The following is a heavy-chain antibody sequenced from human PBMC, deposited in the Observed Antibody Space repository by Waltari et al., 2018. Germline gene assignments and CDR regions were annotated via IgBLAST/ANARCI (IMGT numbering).Heavy chain of an antibody. CDR2: IYISGST. CDR3: ARERDHFGSGSYFYYYYYYMDV. CDR1: AEPISDDVSRWTS. V-gene: IGHV4-61*02. J-gene: IGHJ6*03. Sequence: QVQLQESGPGLVKPTHTLSLPCTVSAEPISDDVSRWTSWTCIRQPAGKGLEWIGHIYISGSTNYNPSLGSRVTISLDTSNNQFSLKLSSVTAADTAVYYCARERDHFGSGSYFYYYYYYMDVWGEGTTVTVSS. D-gene: IGHD3-10*01.